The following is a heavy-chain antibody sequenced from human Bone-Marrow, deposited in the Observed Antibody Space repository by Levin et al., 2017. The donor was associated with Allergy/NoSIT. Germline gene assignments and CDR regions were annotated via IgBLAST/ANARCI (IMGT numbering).Heavy chain of an antibody. Sequence: PGESLKISCAASGFTFSSYAMSWVRQAPGKGLEWVSAISGSGGSTYYADSVKGRFTISRDNSKNTLYLQMNSLRAEDTAVYYCAKVGERDGCRESDQHWGQGTLVTVSS. V-gene: IGHV3-23*01. CDR1: GFTFSSYA. CDR2: ISGSGGST. D-gene: IGHD5-24*01. CDR3: AKVGERDGCRESDQH. J-gene: IGHJ1*01.